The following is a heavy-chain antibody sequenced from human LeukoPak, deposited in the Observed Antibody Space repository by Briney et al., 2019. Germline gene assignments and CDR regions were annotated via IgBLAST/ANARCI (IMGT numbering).Heavy chain of an antibody. CDR3: ARVGVFSSSWLLH. CDR2: ISRSASTI. D-gene: IGHD6-13*01. CDR1: GFTFSSYE. V-gene: IGHV3-48*03. Sequence: GGSLRLSCAASGFTFSSYEMNWVRQAPGKGLEWVSYISRSASTIYYADSVKGRFTISRDNAKNSLYLQMNSLRAEDTAVYHCARVGVFSSSWLLHWGQGTLVTVSS. J-gene: IGHJ4*02.